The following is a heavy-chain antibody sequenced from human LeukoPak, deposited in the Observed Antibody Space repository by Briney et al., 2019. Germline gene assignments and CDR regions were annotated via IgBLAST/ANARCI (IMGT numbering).Heavy chain of an antibody. Sequence: SETLSLTCTVSGGSISSSSYSWGWIRQPPGKGLEWIGSIYYSGSTYYNPSLKSRVTISVDTSKNQFSLKLSSVTAADTAVYYCARHGSVGATNFDYWGQGTLVTVSS. J-gene: IGHJ4*02. CDR1: GGSISSSSYS. V-gene: IGHV4-39*01. CDR3: ARHGSVGATNFDY. CDR2: IYYSGST. D-gene: IGHD1-26*01.